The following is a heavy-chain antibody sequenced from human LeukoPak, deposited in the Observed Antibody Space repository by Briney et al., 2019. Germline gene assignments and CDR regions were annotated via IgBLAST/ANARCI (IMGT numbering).Heavy chain of an antibody. V-gene: IGHV3-23*01. J-gene: IGHJ4*02. CDR3: ARSKYYYDSSGYLDY. Sequence: QPGGSLRLSCAASGFTFSSYAMSWVRQAPGKGLEGVSAISGSSGSTYYAASVKGRFTISRDNSKNTLYLQMNSLRAEDTAVYYCARSKYYYDSSGYLDYWGQGTLVTVSS. D-gene: IGHD3-22*01. CDR1: GFTFSSYA. CDR2: ISGSSGST.